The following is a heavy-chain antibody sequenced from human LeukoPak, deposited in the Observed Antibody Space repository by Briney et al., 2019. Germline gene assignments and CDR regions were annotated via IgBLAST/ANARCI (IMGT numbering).Heavy chain of an antibody. CDR3: ARSIFNTGWFFDY. J-gene: IGHJ4*02. V-gene: IGHV4-39*01. CDR2: IHYDGST. D-gene: IGHD6-19*01. Sequence: PSETLSLTCTVSGGSISSSSYFWACIRQPPGKGLEWIGIIHYDGSTYYNPSLKSRVTISVDTSKNQFSLNLRSVTAADTAVYYCARSIFNTGWFFDYWGQGTLVTVSS. CDR1: GGSISSSSYF.